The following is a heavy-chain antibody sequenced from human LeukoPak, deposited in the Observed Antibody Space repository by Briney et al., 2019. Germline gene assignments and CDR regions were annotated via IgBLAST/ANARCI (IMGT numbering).Heavy chain of an antibody. D-gene: IGHD6-13*01. CDR1: GFTFSIFG. CDR2: ITGSGGNT. V-gene: IGHV3-23*01. CDR3: AKAASSSWPSYYYGMDV. J-gene: IGHJ6*02. Sequence: GGSLRLSCVASGFTFSIFGMHWARQAPGRGLEWVSVITGSGGNTYYADSVKGRFTISKDNSKNTVYLQMSSLRVDDTAVYYCAKAASSSWPSYYYGMDVWGQGTTVTVSS.